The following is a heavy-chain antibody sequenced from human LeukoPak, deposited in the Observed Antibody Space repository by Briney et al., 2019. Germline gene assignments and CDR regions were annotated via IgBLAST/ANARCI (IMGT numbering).Heavy chain of an antibody. V-gene: IGHV4-59*05. Sequence: SETLSLTCTVSGGSISSHYWSWIRQPPGKGLEWIGSMFYSGSTYYNPSFKSRVTISGDTSKNLFSLKLSSVTAADTAVYYCATGRNLEAYEIWGQGTMVTVSS. CDR2: MFYSGST. D-gene: IGHD4-23*01. CDR1: GGSISSHY. CDR3: ATGRNLEAYEI. J-gene: IGHJ3*02.